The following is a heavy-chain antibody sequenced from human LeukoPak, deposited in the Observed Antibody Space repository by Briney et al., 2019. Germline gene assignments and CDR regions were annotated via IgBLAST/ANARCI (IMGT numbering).Heavy chain of an antibody. V-gene: IGHV3-23*01. CDR2: ISGSGGST. Sequence: GGSLRLSCAASGFTVSSKYMSWVRQAPGKGLEWVSAISGSGGSTYYADSVKGRFTISRDNSKNTLYLQMNSLRAEDTAVYYCAKDRGGGYEFDYWGQGTLVTVSS. J-gene: IGHJ4*02. D-gene: IGHD5-12*01. CDR1: GFTVSSKY. CDR3: AKDRGGGYEFDY.